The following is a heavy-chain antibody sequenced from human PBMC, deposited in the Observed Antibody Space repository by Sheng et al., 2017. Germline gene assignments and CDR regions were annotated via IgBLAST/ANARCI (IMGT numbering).Heavy chain of an antibody. J-gene: IGHJ3*02. CDR3: VRSGVPNGFDI. Sequence: EVQLVESGGGSVHPGESLRLSCAASGFTSSRHWMQWVRQAPGKGLVWVSRIDGDGSTTTYADSVKCRFTIFRDNAKNTLYLQMNSLRAEDTAVYYCVRSGVPNGFDIWGQGTMVTVSS. D-gene: IGHD2-15*01. CDR2: IDGDGSTT. CDR1: GFTSSRHW. V-gene: IGHV3-74*03.